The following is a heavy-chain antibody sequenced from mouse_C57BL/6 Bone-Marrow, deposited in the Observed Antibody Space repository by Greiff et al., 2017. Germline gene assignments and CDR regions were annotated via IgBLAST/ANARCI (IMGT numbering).Heavy chain of an antibody. CDR1: GFSLTSYG. CDR3: AKKALLWSYAMDY. Sequence: QVQLQQSGPGLVQPSQSLSITCTVSGFSLTSYGVHWVRQSPGKGLEWLGVIWRGGSTDYNAAFMSRLSITKDNSKGQVFFKMNSLQADDTAIYYCAKKALLWSYAMDYWGQGTSVTVSS. D-gene: IGHD2-10*01. J-gene: IGHJ4*01. V-gene: IGHV2-5*01. CDR2: IWRGGST.